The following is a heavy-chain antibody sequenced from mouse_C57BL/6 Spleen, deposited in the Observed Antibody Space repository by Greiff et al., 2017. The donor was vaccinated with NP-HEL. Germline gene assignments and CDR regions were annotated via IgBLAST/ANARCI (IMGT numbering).Heavy chain of an antibody. CDR1: GYTFTGYW. CDR2: ILPGSGST. D-gene: IGHD1-1*01. V-gene: IGHV1-9*01. CDR3: ARGAYYYGSRDYYAMDY. Sequence: QVQLQQSGAELMKPGASVKLSCKATGYTFTGYWIEWVKQRPGHGLEWIGEILPGSGSTNYNEKFKGKATFTADTSSNTAYMQLSSLTTEDSAIYYCARGAYYYGSRDYYAMDYWGQGTSVTVSS. J-gene: IGHJ4*01.